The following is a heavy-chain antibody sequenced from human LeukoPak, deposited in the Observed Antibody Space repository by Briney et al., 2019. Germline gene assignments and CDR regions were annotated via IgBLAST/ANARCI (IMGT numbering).Heavy chain of an antibody. Sequence: SETLSHTCTVSGDFISSGDYYWSWIRQPPGKGLEWIGYISYSGSTYYNPFLKSRVTISVDTSKNQFSLKVSSVTAADTAVYYCAGEIRWGTRTDYWGQGTLVTVSS. V-gene: IGHV4-30-4*01. CDR1: GDFISSGDYY. CDR2: ISYSGST. D-gene: IGHD4-23*01. J-gene: IGHJ4*02. CDR3: AGEIRWGTRTDY.